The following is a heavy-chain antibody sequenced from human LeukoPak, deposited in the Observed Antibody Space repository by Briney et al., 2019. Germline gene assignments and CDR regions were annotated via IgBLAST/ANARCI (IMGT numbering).Heavy chain of an antibody. D-gene: IGHD3-3*01. CDR1: GFTFSSYA. Sequence: PGGSLRLSCAASGFTFSSYAMSWVRQAPGKGLEWVSAISGSGGSTYYADSVKGRFTISRDNSKNTLYLQMNSLRAEDTAVYYCAKLPQDVNIRSPDYWGQGTLVTVSS. CDR2: ISGSGGST. CDR3: AKLPQDVNIRSPDY. J-gene: IGHJ4*02. V-gene: IGHV3-23*01.